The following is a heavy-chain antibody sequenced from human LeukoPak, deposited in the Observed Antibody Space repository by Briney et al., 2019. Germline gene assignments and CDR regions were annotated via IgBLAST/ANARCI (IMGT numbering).Heavy chain of an antibody. CDR1: GGTFSSYA. D-gene: IGHD2-15*01. Sequence: ASVKVSCKASGGTFSSYAISWVRQAPGQGLEWMGWINPNSGGTNYAQKFQGWVTMTRDTSISTAYMELSRLRSDDTAVYYCAREAFIVDKTTYIYYYYGMDVWGQGTTVTVSS. CDR2: INPNSGGT. CDR3: AREAFIVDKTTYIYYYYGMDV. V-gene: IGHV1-2*04. J-gene: IGHJ6*02.